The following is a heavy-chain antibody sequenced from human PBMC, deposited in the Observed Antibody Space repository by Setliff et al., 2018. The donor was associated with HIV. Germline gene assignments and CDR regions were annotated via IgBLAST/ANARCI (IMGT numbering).Heavy chain of an antibody. Sequence: PSETLSLTCSVSGISINGYYWSWIRQSPRTRLEWIGYVSSIGNTNYNPSLKSRVTIPVDTSKNQFSLKLKSVTAADTAVYYCARWHPPYGFWEEDYWGQGTLVTVSS. CDR3: ARWHPPYGFWEEDY. J-gene: IGHJ4*02. D-gene: IGHD3-10*01. V-gene: IGHV4-4*08. CDR2: VSSIGNT. CDR1: GISINGYY.